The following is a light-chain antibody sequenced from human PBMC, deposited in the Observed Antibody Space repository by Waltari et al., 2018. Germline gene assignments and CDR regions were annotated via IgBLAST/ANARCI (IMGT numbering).Light chain of an antibody. Sequence: QSALTQPPSVSGSPGQTVTTTCTGTNSDFGSYNRVSWYQKPPGTAPKLVIYEVNNRLSGVPDRFSGSKSGNTASLTISGLQAEDEDDYYCSSWTGSPVFGGGTKLTVL. CDR2: EVN. CDR3: SSWTGSPV. J-gene: IGLJ3*02. V-gene: IGLV2-18*02. CDR1: NSDFGSYNR.